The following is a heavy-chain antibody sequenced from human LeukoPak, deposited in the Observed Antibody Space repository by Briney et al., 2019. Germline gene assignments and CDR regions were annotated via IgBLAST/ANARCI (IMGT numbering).Heavy chain of an antibody. CDR1: GYSFTDYW. D-gene: IGHD1-26*01. Sequence: GESLKISCKGSGYSFTDYWIGWVRQMPGKGLEWMGIIYPGDSDTRYTPSFQGQVTISADKSISTAYLHWSSLKASDTAMYYCARRGVYSGSYPAPDYWGQGTLVTVSS. CDR3: ARRGVYSGSYPAPDY. J-gene: IGHJ4*02. CDR2: IYPGDSDT. V-gene: IGHV5-51*01.